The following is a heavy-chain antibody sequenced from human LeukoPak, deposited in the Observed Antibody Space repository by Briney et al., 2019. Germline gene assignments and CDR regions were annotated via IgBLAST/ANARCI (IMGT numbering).Heavy chain of an antibody. CDR3: AKDRGETGYSGYGYFDY. J-gene: IGHJ4*02. Sequence: GGSLRLSCAASGFTFSSYGMSWVRQAPGKGLEWVSAISGSGGSTYYADSVKGRFTISRDNSKNTLYLQMNSLRAEDTAVYYCAKDRGETGYSGYGYFDYWGQGTLVTVSS. CDR1: GFTFSSYG. CDR2: ISGSGGST. V-gene: IGHV3-23*01. D-gene: IGHD5-12*01.